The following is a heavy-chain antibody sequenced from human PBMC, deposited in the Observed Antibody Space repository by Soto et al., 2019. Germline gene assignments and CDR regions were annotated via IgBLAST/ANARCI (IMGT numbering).Heavy chain of an antibody. CDR3: ARGRYCLTGRCFPNWFDS. CDR1: GDSISNLDYF. V-gene: IGHV4-30-4*01. J-gene: IGHJ5*01. CDR2: IYKSATT. Sequence: SETLSLTCSVSGDSISNLDYFWAWIRQPPGQALEYIGYIYKSATTYYNPSFESRVAISVDTSKSQFSLNVTSVTATDTAVYFCARGRYCLTGRCFPNWFDSWGQGALVTVSS. D-gene: IGHD7-27*01.